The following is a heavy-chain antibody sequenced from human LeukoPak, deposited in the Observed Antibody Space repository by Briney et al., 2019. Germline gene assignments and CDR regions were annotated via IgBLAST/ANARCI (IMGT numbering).Heavy chain of an antibody. CDR1: GFTVSSNS. CDR3: AKDGYYYDSSAVHY. Sequence: TGGSLRLSCTVSGFTVSSNSMSWVRQAPGKGLEWVANIKQDGSEKYYVDSVKGRFIISRDNAKNSLYLQMNSLRAEDTAVYYCAKDGYYYDSSAVHYWGQGTLVTVSS. CDR2: IKQDGSEK. V-gene: IGHV3-7*01. D-gene: IGHD3-22*01. J-gene: IGHJ4*02.